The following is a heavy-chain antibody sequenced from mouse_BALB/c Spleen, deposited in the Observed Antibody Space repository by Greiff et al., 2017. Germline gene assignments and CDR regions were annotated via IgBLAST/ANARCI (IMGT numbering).Heavy chain of an antibody. Sequence: EVKLVESGGGLVKPGGSLKLSCAASGFTFSDYYMYWVRQTPEKRLEWVATISDGGSYTYYPDSVKGRFTISRDNAKNNLYLQMSSLKSEDTAMYYCARDRGGLFDYWGQGTTLTVSS. V-gene: IGHV5-4*02. CDR1: GFTFSDYY. CDR3: ARDRGGLFDY. CDR2: ISDGGSYT. J-gene: IGHJ2*01. D-gene: IGHD3-3*01.